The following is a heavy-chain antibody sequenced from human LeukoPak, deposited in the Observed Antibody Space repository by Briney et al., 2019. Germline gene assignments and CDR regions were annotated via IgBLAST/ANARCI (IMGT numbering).Heavy chain of an antibody. D-gene: IGHD3-10*01. V-gene: IGHV4-4*09. CDR2: IYTSGST. CDR3: ARLNFKTYGSGSHYYYYYYMDV. CDR1: GGSISSYY. J-gene: IGHJ6*03. Sequence: PSETLSLTCTVSGGSISSYYWSWIRQPPGKGLEWIGYIYTSGSTNYNPSLKSRVTISVDTSKNQFSLKLSSVTAADTAVYYCARLNFKTYGSGSHYYYYYYMDVWGEGTTVTVSS.